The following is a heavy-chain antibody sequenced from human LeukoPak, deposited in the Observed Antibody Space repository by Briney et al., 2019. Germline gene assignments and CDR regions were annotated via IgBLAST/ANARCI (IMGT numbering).Heavy chain of an antibody. CDR2: IIASDGFT. CDR1: GYTGTSYG. CDR3: ARAGRRLFGVLIPLSFDY. Sequence: ASVKVSCKASGYTGTSYGISWVGQAPGQGVEWMGMIIASDGFTSNAQKFQGRVTMTRDRDTRTVYMEGSSQREDDTAVYYCARAGRRLFGVLIPLSFDYWGQGTPVTVSS. V-gene: IGHV1-18*01. D-gene: IGHD3-3*01. J-gene: IGHJ4*02.